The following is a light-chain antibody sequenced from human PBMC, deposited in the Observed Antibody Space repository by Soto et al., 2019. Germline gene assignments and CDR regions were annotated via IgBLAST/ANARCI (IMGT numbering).Light chain of an antibody. J-gene: IGKJ1*01. CDR2: RAS. V-gene: IGKV1-5*03. Sequence: DIPVTQSPSILSASVGDRVTITCRASQNINYWLAWFQQKPGKAPKVLIYRASNLESGVPSRFSGSASGTEFTLTISNLQSDDFATYYCQHYSGYSWAFGQGTKVEIK. CDR3: QHYSGYSWA. CDR1: QNINYW.